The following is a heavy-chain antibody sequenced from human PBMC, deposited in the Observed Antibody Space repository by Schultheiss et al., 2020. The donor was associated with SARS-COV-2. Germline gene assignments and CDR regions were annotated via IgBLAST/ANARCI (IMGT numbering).Heavy chain of an antibody. V-gene: IGHV3-74*01. CDR3: ASLSLLWFGETYYYYGMDV. Sequence: GESLKISCAASGFTFSSYAMHWVRQAPGKGLVWVSRINSDGSSTSYADSVKGRFTISRDNSKNTLYLQMNSLRAEDTAVYYCASLSLLWFGETYYYYGMDVWGQGTTVTVSS. CDR1: GFTFSSYA. D-gene: IGHD3-10*01. CDR2: INSDGSST. J-gene: IGHJ6*02.